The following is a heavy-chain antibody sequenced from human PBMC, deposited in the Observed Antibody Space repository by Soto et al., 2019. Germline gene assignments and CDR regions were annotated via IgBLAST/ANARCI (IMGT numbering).Heavy chain of an antibody. V-gene: IGHV1-18*01. CDR3: ARDRFLEWLQHNWFDP. D-gene: IGHD3-3*01. Sequence: ASVKVSCKASGYTFNAYGISWVRQAPGQGLEWMGWISAYNGNTNYAQKLQGRVTMTTDTSTSTAYMELRSLRSDDTAVYYCARDRFLEWLQHNWFDPCGQGTLVTVSS. J-gene: IGHJ5*02. CDR1: GYTFNAYG. CDR2: ISAYNGNT.